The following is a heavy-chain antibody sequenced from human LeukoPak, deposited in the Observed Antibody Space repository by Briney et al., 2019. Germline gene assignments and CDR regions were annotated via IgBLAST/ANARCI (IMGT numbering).Heavy chain of an antibody. V-gene: IGHV3-7*01. CDR3: AKGRDYGDY. Sequence: GGSLRLSCAASGFTFSSYWMSWVRQAPGKGLEWVANIKQDGSEKYYVDSVKGRFTISRDNTENSVFLQLTSLRPEDTGIYFCAKGRDYGDYWGQGTLVAVSS. CDR2: IKQDGSEK. CDR1: GFTFSSYW. J-gene: IGHJ4*02.